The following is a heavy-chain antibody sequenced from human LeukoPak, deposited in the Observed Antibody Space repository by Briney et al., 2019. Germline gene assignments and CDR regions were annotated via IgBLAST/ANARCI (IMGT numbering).Heavy chain of an antibody. Sequence: PGGSLRLSCEASGFTVSSTHMVWVRQAPGKGLEWVSAISGSGVTTHYAGSVKGRFSISRDNSKNTLYLQMNSLRAEDTALYYCAKKVVVGATSPYSDFQDWGQGTLVTVSS. V-gene: IGHV3-23*01. CDR3: AKKVVVGATSPYSDFQD. J-gene: IGHJ1*01. D-gene: IGHD1-26*01. CDR1: GFTVSSTH. CDR2: ISGSGVTT.